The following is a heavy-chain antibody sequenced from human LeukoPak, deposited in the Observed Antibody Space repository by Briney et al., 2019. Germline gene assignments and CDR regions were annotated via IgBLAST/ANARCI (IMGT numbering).Heavy chain of an antibody. CDR1: GFTFSSYS. J-gene: IGHJ3*02. D-gene: IGHD3-22*01. CDR3: ARDDYYDSSGYRYAFDI. Sequence: PGGSLRLSCAASGFTFSSYSMNWVRQAPGKGLEWVSYISSSSTIYYADSVKGRFTISRDNAKNSLYLQMNSLRAEDTAVYYCARDDYYDSSGYRYAFDIWGQGTMVTVSS. V-gene: IGHV3-48*01. CDR2: ISSSSTI.